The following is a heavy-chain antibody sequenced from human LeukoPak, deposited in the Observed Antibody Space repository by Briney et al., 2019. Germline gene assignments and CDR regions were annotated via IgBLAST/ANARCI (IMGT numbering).Heavy chain of an antibody. V-gene: IGHV3-7*01. CDR3: ARLKHYYDGSGYYYYYGMDV. D-gene: IGHD3-22*01. CDR1: GFTFYDYA. CDR2: IRHDGGEK. J-gene: IGHJ6*02. Sequence: GGSLRLSCAASGFTFYDYAMRWVRQAPGKGLEWVANIRHDGGEKYYVDSVKGRFTISRDNAKNSLYLQMNSLGAEDTAVYYCARLKHYYDGSGYYYYYGMDVWGQGTTVTVSS.